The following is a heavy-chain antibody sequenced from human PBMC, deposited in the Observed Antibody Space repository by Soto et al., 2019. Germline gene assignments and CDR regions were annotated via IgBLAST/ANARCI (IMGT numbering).Heavy chain of an antibody. CDR2: IYYSGTT. J-gene: IGHJ4*02. Sequence: QVQLQESGPGLVRPSETLSLTCTVSGGSVSSGSFYWSWIRQPPGKGLEWIAFIYYSGTTNYNPSLKSRVTISVDTSKNQFSLKLSSVTAADTAVYYCARGPYHYDSSGYYLDYFDYWGQGTLVTVSS. CDR1: GGSVSSGSFY. V-gene: IGHV4-61*01. CDR3: ARGPYHYDSSGYYLDYFDY. D-gene: IGHD3-22*01.